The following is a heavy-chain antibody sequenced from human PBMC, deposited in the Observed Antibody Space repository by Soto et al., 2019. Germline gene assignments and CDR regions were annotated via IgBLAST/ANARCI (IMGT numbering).Heavy chain of an antibody. CDR2: ISGSGGST. J-gene: IGHJ4*02. CDR1: GFTFSSYA. D-gene: IGHD2-2*01. V-gene: IGHV3-23*01. Sequence: GGSLRLSCAASGFTFSSYAMSWVRQAPGKGLEWVSAISGSGGSTYYADSVKGRFTISRDNSKNTLYLQMNSLRAEDTAVYYCAKSXNLNIVVVPAAPYYFDYWGQGTLVTVSS. CDR3: AKSXNLNIVVVPAAPYYFDY.